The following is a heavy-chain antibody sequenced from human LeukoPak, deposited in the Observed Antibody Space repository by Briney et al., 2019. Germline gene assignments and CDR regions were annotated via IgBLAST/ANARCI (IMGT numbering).Heavy chain of an antibody. J-gene: IGHJ4*02. D-gene: IGHD4-17*01. V-gene: IGHV3-23*01. CDR1: GFTFDNYA. CDR3: ARDRSTVTTWVDY. Sequence: GGTLRLSCAASGFTFDNYAMTWVRQAPGKGLEWVSAISGSGGVLYYVDSVKGRFTISRDNAKNSLYLQMNSLRAEDTAVYYCARDRSTVTTWVDYWGQGTLVTVSS. CDR2: ISGSGGVL.